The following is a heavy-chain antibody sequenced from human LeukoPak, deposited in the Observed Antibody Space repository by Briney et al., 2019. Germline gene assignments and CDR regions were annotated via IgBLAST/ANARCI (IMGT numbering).Heavy chain of an antibody. Sequence: PSETLSLTCTVSGGSINSFYWSWIRQSAGKGLEWIGRIYTTGSTNYNPSLKSRVTMSVDTSKNQFPLKLSSVTAADTAVYYCARGDRAVAGAWGWFDPWGQGTLVAVSS. CDR3: ARGDRAVAGAWGWFDP. CDR2: IYTTGST. V-gene: IGHV4-4*07. D-gene: IGHD6-19*01. J-gene: IGHJ5*02. CDR1: GGSINSFY.